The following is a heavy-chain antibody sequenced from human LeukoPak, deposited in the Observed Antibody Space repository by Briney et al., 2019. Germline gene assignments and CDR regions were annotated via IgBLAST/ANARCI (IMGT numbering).Heavy chain of an antibody. CDR2: IKEDGSDK. D-gene: IGHD2-15*01. Sequence: GGSLRLSCAASGFTFSNYWMDWVRQSPGKGLEWVANIKEDGSDKYYVDSVKGRFTISRDNAKNSLYLQMNSLRAEDTAVYYCAREPCGSGGSCYYQPTRNWFDPWGQGTLVTVSS. CDR3: AREPCGSGGSCYYQPTRNWFDP. J-gene: IGHJ5*02. CDR1: GFTFSNYW. V-gene: IGHV3-7*03.